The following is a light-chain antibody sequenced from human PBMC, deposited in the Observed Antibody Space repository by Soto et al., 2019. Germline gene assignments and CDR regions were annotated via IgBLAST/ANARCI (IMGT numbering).Light chain of an antibody. CDR2: EVN. Sequence: QSVLTQPPSASGSPGQSVTISCTGTSSDIGGYYFVSWYQQHPGKAPKLIIYEVNKRPSGVPDRFSVSKSGNTASLTVSGLQADDEGDYYCSSYAGTNNLGVFGGGTKLTVL. CDR1: SSDIGGYYF. V-gene: IGLV2-8*01. CDR3: SSYAGTNNLGV. J-gene: IGLJ3*02.